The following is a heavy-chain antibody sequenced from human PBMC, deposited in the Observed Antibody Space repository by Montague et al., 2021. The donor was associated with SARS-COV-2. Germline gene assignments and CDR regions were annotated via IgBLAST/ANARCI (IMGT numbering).Heavy chain of an antibody. V-gene: IGHV4-34*01. D-gene: IGHD3-22*01. Sequence: SDTLSLTCAVYGGSVSDYYWSWIRQPPGKGLEWIGEINHSGSTNXNPSLTSRVTTSVDTSKNQFSLRLTSVTAADTAVYYCARGPRITMIVVVITDIWFDPWGQGTLVTVSS. CDR1: GGSVSDYY. CDR2: INHSGST. CDR3: ARGPRITMIVVVITDIWFDP. J-gene: IGHJ5*02.